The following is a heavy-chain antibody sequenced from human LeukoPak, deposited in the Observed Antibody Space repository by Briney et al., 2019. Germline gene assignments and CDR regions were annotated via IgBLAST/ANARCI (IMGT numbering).Heavy chain of an antibody. CDR3: VNYYDSRGYYLFEF. D-gene: IGHD3-22*01. J-gene: IGHJ4*02. CDR2: IYHSGRT. V-gene: IGHV4-39*01. Sequence: SETLSLTCTVSGGSINRGGHYWAWTRQTPGKGLEWIGTIYHSGRTYYNPSVESRVTMSIDTSENQFSLKLASVTAADTAVYFCVNYYDSRGYYLFEFWGQGMLVTVSS. CDR1: GGSINRGGHY.